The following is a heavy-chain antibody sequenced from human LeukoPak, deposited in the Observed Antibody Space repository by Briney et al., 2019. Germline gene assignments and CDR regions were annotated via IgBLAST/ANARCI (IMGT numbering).Heavy chain of an antibody. CDR3: ARHLDWFDY. CDR1: GDSLSSGDYY. J-gene: IGHJ4*02. D-gene: IGHD3/OR15-3a*01. Sequence: SETLSLTCTVSGDSLSSGDYYWSWIRQPPGKGLEWIGYIYYSGSTYYNPSLKSRLTISVDASKNQFSLNLRSVTAADTAVYYCARHLDWFDYWGQGTLVTVSS. CDR2: IYYSGST. V-gene: IGHV4-30-4*02.